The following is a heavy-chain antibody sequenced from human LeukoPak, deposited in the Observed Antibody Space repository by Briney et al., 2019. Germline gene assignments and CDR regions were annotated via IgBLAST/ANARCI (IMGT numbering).Heavy chain of an antibody. Sequence: GGSLRLSCAASGFTFSSYGMHWVRQAPGKGLEWVAVIWYDGSNKYYADSVKGRFTISRDNSKNTLYLQMNSLRAEDTAVYYCATENGVTMVRGVIKPFDYWGQGTLVTVSS. D-gene: IGHD3-10*01. CDR3: ATENGVTMVRGVIKPFDY. CDR1: GFTFSSYG. CDR2: IWYDGSNK. J-gene: IGHJ4*02. V-gene: IGHV3-33*01.